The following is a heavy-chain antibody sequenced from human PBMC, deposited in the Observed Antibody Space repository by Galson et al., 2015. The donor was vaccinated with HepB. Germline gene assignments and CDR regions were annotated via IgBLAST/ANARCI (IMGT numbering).Heavy chain of an antibody. CDR2: IDGGGGTT. D-gene: IGHD1-26*01. V-gene: IGHV3-23*01. J-gene: IGHJ4*02. Sequence: SLRLSCAASGFTFSSTVMNWVRQAPGKGLEWVSVIDGGGGTTYYADSVKGRFTISRDNSKNTLYLQMNSLRAEDTAVYYCAKRNSGSPHFDYWGQGTLVTVSS. CDR3: AKRNSGSPHFDY. CDR1: GFTFSSTV.